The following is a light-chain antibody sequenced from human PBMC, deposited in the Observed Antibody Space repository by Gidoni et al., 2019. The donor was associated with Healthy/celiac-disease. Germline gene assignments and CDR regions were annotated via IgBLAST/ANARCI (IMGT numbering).Light chain of an antibody. CDR2: DSS. V-gene: IGKV3-11*01. CDR1: LSVGSF. CDR3: QQRNSWPRT. J-gene: IGKJ2*01. Sequence: EIVLTQSPATLSLSPGERATLSCRPSLSVGSFWAWYQQKPGQAPRHLIYDSSNRATGIPARFSGSGSGTDFTLTISSLEPEDFAVYYCQQRNSWPRTFGQGTKLEIK.